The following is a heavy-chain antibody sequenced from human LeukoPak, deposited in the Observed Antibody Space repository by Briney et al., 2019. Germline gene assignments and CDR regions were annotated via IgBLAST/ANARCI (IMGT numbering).Heavy chain of an antibody. D-gene: IGHD3-22*01. CDR3: ASVFYDSSGYYGYFDY. CDR2: IYYSGST. CDR1: GGSISSGGYY. J-gene: IGHJ4*02. V-gene: IGHV4-30-4*01. Sequence: SQTLSLTCTVSGGSISSGGYYWSWIRQPPGKGLEWIGYIYYSGSTYYNPSLKSRVTISVDTSKNQFSLKLSSVTAADTAVYYCASVFYDSSGYYGYFDYWGQGTLVTVSS.